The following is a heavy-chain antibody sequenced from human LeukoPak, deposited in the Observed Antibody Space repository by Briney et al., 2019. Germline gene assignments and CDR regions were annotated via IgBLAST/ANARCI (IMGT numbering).Heavy chain of an antibody. CDR2: IRYDGSNK. Sequence: GGSLRLSCAASGFTFSSYGMHWVRQAPGKGLEWVAFIRYDGSNKYYADSVKGRFTISRDNSKNTLYLQMNSLRAEDTAVYYCAKDLSKYCSSTSCYIPDYWGQGTLVTVSS. V-gene: IGHV3-30*02. D-gene: IGHD2-2*01. CDR3: AKDLSKYCSSTSCYIPDY. CDR1: GFTFSSYG. J-gene: IGHJ4*02.